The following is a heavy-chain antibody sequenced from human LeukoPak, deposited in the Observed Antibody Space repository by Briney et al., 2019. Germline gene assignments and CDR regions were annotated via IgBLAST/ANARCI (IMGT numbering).Heavy chain of an antibody. Sequence: PGGTLRLSCAASGFTSSSYGMSWVRQAPGKGLEWVSAMSGSGVNTDYADSVKGRFTISRDNARNSLYLQMDNLRAEDTGVYYCARDFYDGFALDYWGQGTLVTVSS. CDR3: ARDFYDGFALDY. J-gene: IGHJ4*02. CDR1: GFTSSSYG. V-gene: IGHV3-23*01. CDR2: MSGSGVNT. D-gene: IGHD2/OR15-2a*01.